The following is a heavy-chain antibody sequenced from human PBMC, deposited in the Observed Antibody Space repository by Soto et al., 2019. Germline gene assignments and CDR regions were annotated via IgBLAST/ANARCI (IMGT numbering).Heavy chain of an antibody. Sequence: SETRSLTCPDSGECISSYYWSWFRQPTGKGLEWIGYIYYSGSTNYNPSLKSRVTISVDTSKNQFSLKLSSVTAADTAVYYCARGLWGYSSSSDYYYYYMDVWGKGTTVTVSS. J-gene: IGHJ6*03. D-gene: IGHD6-6*01. CDR1: GECISSYY. CDR2: IYYSGST. V-gene: IGHV4-59*01. CDR3: ARGLWGYSSSSDYYYYYMDV.